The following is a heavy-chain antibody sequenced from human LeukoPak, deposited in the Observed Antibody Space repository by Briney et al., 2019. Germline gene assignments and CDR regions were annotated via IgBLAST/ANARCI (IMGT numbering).Heavy chain of an antibody. CDR1: GFTFSSYS. J-gene: IGHJ4*02. CDR3: AAYSSCDY. Sequence: GGSLRLSCAASGFTFSSYSMNWVRQAPGKGLEWVSSISGSSSYIYYADSVKGRFTISRDNAKNSLYLQMNSLRAEDTAVYYCAAYSSCDYWGQGTLVTVSS. V-gene: IGHV3-21*01. D-gene: IGHD6-6*01. CDR2: ISGSSSYI.